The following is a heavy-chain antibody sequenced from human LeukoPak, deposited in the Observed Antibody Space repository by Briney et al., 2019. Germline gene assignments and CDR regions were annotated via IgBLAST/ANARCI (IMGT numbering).Heavy chain of an antibody. V-gene: IGHV4-39*01. J-gene: IGHJ4*02. CDR3: ARHPGRLFDY. Sequence: SETLSLTCTVSGGSISSSSFYWGWIPQPPGKGLEWIGSIYYSGNTYYNPSLKSRVSISVDTSKNQFSLKLSSVTAADTAVYYCARHPGRLFDYWGQGTLVTVFS. CDR2: IYYSGNT. CDR1: GGSISSSSFY.